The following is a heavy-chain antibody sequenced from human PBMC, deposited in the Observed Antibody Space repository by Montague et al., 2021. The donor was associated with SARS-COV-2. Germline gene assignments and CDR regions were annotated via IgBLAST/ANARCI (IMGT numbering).Heavy chain of an antibody. V-gene: IGHV4-39*01. CDR3: ARQGGDIVVVIAIRGPYYFDY. D-gene: IGHD2-21*01. CDR2: IYYSGST. Sequence: SDTLSLTRTLSGGSISSSNYYWGWIRQPPGKGLERIGTIYYSGSTYYNPSLKSRVTISVDTSKNQFSLKLSSVTAADTAVYYCARQGGDIVVVIAIRGPYYFDYWGQGTLVTVSS. CDR1: GGSISSSNYY. J-gene: IGHJ4*02.